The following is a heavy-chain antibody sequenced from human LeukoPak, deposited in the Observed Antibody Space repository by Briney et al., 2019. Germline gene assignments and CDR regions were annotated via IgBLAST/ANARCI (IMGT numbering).Heavy chain of an antibody. D-gene: IGHD6-13*01. Sequence: ASVKVSYKASGYTFSGYYMYWVRQAPGQGLEWMGWINPNSGGTNYAQMFQGRVTMPRDKSISTAYMELSRLRSDDTAVYDCARGAAAGANYYCYRQVWGKETSDTV. CDR1: GYTFSGYY. V-gene: IGHV1-2*02. CDR2: INPNSGGT. CDR3: ARGAAAGANYYCYRQV. J-gene: IGHJ6*03.